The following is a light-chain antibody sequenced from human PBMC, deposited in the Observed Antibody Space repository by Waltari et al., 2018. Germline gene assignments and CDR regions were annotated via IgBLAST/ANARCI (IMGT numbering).Light chain of an antibody. V-gene: IGLV2-14*01. CDR2: DVS. CDR3: CSFTSTSTWV. J-gene: IGLJ3*02. Sequence: QSALTQPASVSGSPGQSITISCTGTTSDLGGYNYVSWYQQHPGKAPKLILYDVSSRPSGVSTRFSGSKSGNTASLTISGLQAEDEADYYCCSFTSTSTWVFGGGTKLTVL. CDR1: TSDLGGYNY.